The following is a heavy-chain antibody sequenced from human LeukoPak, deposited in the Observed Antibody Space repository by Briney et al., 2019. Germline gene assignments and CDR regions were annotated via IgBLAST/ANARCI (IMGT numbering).Heavy chain of an antibody. Sequence: PGGSLRLSCAASGFTFSNYAMSWVRQAPGKGREGVSAISGSGGSTYYADSVKGRFTISRDNSKNTLSLQMNSLRAEDMAVYYCAKSGSGSHRFDYWGQGTLVTVSS. D-gene: IGHD3-10*01. CDR2: ISGSGGST. CDR3: AKSGSGSHRFDY. CDR1: GFTFSNYA. J-gene: IGHJ4*02. V-gene: IGHV3-23*01.